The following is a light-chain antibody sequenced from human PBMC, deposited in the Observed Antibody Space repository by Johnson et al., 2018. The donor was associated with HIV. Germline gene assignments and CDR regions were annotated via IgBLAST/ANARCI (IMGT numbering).Light chain of an antibody. CDR3: GTWDSSLSAYV. J-gene: IGLJ1*01. Sequence: QSILTQPPSVSAAPGQKVTISCSGSNSNIGNNYVSWYQQLPGTAPKLLIYDIDKRRSGIPDRFSASKSGTSATLGITGLQTGDEADYYCGTWDSSLSAYVFGTGTKVTVL. CDR2: DID. CDR1: NSNIGNNY. V-gene: IGLV1-51*01.